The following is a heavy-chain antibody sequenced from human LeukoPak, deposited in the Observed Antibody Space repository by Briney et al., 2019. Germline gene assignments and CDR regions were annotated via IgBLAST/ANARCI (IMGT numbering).Heavy chain of an antibody. CDR1: GGSISSYY. J-gene: IGHJ6*04. V-gene: IGHV4-59*01. Sequence: SETLSLTCTVSGGSISSYYWSWLRQPPGKGLELIGYIYYSGSTNYNPSLTSRVTISVDTSKNQFSLKLSSVTAADTAVYYCARERLEYDFWSGYYKGLDVWGKGTTVTVSS. D-gene: IGHD3-3*01. CDR3: ARERLEYDFWSGYYKGLDV. CDR2: IYYSGST.